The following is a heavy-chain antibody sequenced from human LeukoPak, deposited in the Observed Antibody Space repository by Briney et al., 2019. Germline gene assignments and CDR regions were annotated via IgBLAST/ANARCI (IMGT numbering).Heavy chain of an antibody. V-gene: IGHV3-73*01. CDR1: GFTFSGSA. CDR2: IRSKANSYAT. J-gene: IGHJ3*02. Sequence: GGSLRLSCAASGFTFSGSAMHWVRQASGKGLEWVGRIRSKANSYATAYAASVKGRFTISRDDSKNTAYLQMNSLKTEDTAVYYCRGSPDPDWAAFDIWGQGTMVTVSS. CDR3: RGSPDPDWAAFDI. D-gene: IGHD1-26*01.